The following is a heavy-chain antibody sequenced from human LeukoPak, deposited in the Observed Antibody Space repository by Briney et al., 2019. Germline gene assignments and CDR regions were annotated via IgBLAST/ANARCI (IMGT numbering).Heavy chain of an antibody. CDR2: ISTSGTTI. CDR1: GFTFSSYE. CDR3: TRAYTFGGVIVAFDY. V-gene: IGHV3-48*03. Sequence: GGSLRLSCAASGFTFSSYEMNWVRQAPGKGLEWVSYISTSGTTIYYADSVKGRFTISRDNAKNSLYLQMNSLRAEDTAVYYCTRAYTFGGVIVAFDYWGQGTLVTVSS. J-gene: IGHJ4*02. D-gene: IGHD3-16*02.